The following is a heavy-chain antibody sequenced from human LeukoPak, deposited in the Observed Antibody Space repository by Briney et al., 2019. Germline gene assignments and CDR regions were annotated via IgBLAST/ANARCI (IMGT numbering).Heavy chain of an antibody. CDR3: AIYNYYDSSGYYYFDY. V-gene: IGHV3-48*02. CDR1: GFTFSSYS. D-gene: IGHD3-22*01. CDR2: ISSSSSTI. J-gene: IGHJ4*02. Sequence: PGGSLRLSCAASGFTFSSYSMNWVRQAPGKGLEWVSYISSSSSTIYYADSVKGRFTISRGNAKNSLYLQMNSLRDEDTAVYYCAIYNYYDSSGYYYFDYWGQGTLVTVSS.